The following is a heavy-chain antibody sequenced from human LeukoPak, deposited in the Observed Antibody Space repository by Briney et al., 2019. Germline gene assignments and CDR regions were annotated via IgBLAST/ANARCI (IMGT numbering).Heavy chain of an antibody. CDR3: AVRGSYFDY. CDR1: GYIFSTYW. Sequence: GESLRISCEGPGYIFSTYWIAWVRQTPGKGLEWMGMVYPEDSDTKYSPSFQGQVTISADKSINTAYLQWDSVKASDTAIYCAVRGSYFDYWGQGVLVTVSS. V-gene: IGHV5-51*01. CDR2: VYPEDSDT. D-gene: IGHD3-10*01. J-gene: IGHJ4*02.